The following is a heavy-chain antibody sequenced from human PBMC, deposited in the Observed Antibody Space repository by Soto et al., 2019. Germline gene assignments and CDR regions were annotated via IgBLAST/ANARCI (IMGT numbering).Heavy chain of an antibody. Sequence: ASVKVSCKASGYTFTGDYMHWVRQAPGQGLEWMGWINPNSGGTNYAQKFQGRVTMTRDTSISTAYMELSRLRSGDTAVYYCALETPYSSSCFDPWGQGTLVTVSS. V-gene: IGHV1-2*02. CDR3: ALETPYSSSCFDP. CDR2: INPNSGGT. D-gene: IGHD6-13*01. J-gene: IGHJ5*02. CDR1: GYTFTGDY.